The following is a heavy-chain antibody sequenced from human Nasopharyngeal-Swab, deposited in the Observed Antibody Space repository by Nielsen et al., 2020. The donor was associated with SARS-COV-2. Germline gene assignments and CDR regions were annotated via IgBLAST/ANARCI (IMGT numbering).Heavy chain of an antibody. CDR3: ARPGWEPYTYYYYGMDV. J-gene: IGHJ6*02. Sequence: ASVKVSCKASGYTFTSYAMNWVRQAPGQGLEWMGWINTNTRNPTYAQGFTGRFVFSLDTSVSTAYLRISSLKAEDTAVYYCARPGWEPYTYYYYGMDVWGQGTTVTVSS. D-gene: IGHD1-26*01. CDR1: GYTFTSYA. V-gene: IGHV7-4-1*02. CDR2: INTNTRNP.